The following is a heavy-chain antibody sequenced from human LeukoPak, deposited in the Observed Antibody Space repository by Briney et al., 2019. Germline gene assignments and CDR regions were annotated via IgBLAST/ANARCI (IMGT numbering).Heavy chain of an antibody. J-gene: IGHJ6*02. D-gene: IGHD1-14*01. CDR3: AREPARGETYGMDV. CDR2: ISSSSSTI. CDR1: GFTFSSYS. Sequence: PGGSLRLSCAASGFTFSSYSMNWVRQAPGKGLEWVSYISSSSSTIYYADSVKGRFTISRDNAKNSLYLQMNSLRAEDTAVYYCAREPARGETYGMDVWGQGTTVTVSS. V-gene: IGHV3-48*01.